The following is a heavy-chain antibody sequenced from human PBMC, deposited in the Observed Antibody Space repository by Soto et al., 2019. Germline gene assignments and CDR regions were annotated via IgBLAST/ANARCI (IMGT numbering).Heavy chain of an antibody. D-gene: IGHD4-17*01. J-gene: IGHJ4*02. CDR2: IKSKTDGGTT. CDR1: GFTFSNAW. Sequence: GGSLRLSCAASGFTFSNAWMSWVRQAPGKGLEWVGRIKSKTDGGTTDYAAPVKSRFTISRDDSKNTLYLQMNSLKTEDKAVYYCTTDFKPFPYGDYTDYWGQGTLVTVSS. CDR3: TTDFKPFPYGDYTDY. V-gene: IGHV3-15*01.